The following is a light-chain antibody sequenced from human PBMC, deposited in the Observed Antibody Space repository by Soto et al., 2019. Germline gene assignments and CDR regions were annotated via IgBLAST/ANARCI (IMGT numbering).Light chain of an antibody. Sequence: EIVLTQSPGTLSLSPGERATLSCRASQSLSSSYLAWYQQKPDQSPRLLIYGASSRATGIPDRFSGSGSGTDFTLTLSRLEPEDFAVYYCQQYHDWPMTFGPGTKVDIK. CDR1: QSLSSSY. CDR2: GAS. J-gene: IGKJ3*01. V-gene: IGKV3-20*01. CDR3: QQYHDWPMT.